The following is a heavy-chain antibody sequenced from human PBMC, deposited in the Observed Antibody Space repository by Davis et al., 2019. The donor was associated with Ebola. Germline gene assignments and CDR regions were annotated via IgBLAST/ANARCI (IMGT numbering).Heavy chain of an antibody. CDR2: IYYSGST. Sequence: PSETLSLTCTVSGGPISSSSYYWGWIRQPPGKGLEWIGSIYYSGSTYYNPSPKSRVTISVDTSKNQFSLKLSSVTAADTAVYYCAMSSTSCYTCFDYWGQGTLVTVSS. V-gene: IGHV4-39*07. D-gene: IGHD2-2*02. J-gene: IGHJ4*02. CDR1: GGPISSSSYY. CDR3: AMSSTSCYTCFDY.